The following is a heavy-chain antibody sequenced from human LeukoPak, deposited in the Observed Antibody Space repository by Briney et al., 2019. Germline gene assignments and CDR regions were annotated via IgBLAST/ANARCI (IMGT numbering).Heavy chain of an antibody. CDR2: IYHSGHI. Sequence: SETLSLTCAVYGGSFSDYYWGWIRQTPGKGLEWIGNIYHSGHIYYNPSLKSRVTISLDTSKNQFSLKLSSVTAADTAVYYCARVEGTMGWSEHFLHWGQGTLVTVSS. CDR3: ARVEGTMGWSEHFLH. D-gene: IGHD1-7*01. J-gene: IGHJ1*01. V-gene: IGHV4-34*01. CDR1: GGSFSDYY.